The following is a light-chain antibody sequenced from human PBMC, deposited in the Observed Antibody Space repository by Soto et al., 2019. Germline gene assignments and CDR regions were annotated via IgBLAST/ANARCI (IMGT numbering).Light chain of an antibody. J-gene: IGKJ4*01. CDR2: DAS. Sequence: EIVLTQSPATLSLSPGERATLSCRASQSVSKYLAWYQHKPGQAPRLLIYDASNRATGIPARFSGSGSGTDFTLTISSLETADFAVYYGQQRFTWLTFGVGTRVEIK. V-gene: IGKV3-11*01. CDR1: QSVSKY. CDR3: QQRFTWLT.